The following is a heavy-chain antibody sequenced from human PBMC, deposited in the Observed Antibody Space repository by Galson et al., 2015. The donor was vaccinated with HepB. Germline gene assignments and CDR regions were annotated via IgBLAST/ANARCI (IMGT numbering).Heavy chain of an antibody. Sequence: SLRLSCAASGFTFSSDSMNWVRQAPGKGLEWVSYISSSSSTIYYADSVKGRFTISRDNAKNSLYLQMNSLRDEDTAVYYCARRLGEGASMDVWGQGTTVTVSS. CDR2: ISSSSSTI. CDR3: ARRLGEGASMDV. J-gene: IGHJ6*02. CDR1: GFTFSSDS. V-gene: IGHV3-48*02. D-gene: IGHD3-10*01.